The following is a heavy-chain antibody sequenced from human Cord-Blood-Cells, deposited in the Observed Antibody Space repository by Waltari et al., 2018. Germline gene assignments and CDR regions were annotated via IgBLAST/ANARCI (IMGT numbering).Heavy chain of an antibody. Sequence: QVQLQQWGAGLLKPSETLPLTCAVYGGSFCGYYWSWIRQPPGKGLEWIGEINHSGSTNYTPSLKSRVTISVDTSKNQFSLKLSSVTAADTAVYYCASSSPDDYYYYMDVWGKGTTVTVSS. J-gene: IGHJ6*03. D-gene: IGHD2-2*01. CDR1: GGSFCGYY. CDR2: INHSGST. CDR3: ASSSPDDYYYYMDV. V-gene: IGHV4-34*01.